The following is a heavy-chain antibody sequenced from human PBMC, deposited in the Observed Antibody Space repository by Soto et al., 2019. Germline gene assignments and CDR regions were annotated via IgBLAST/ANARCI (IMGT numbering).Heavy chain of an antibody. CDR3: ARDVESGSSQYYYYYYGMDV. CDR2: ISYDGSNK. Sequence: GGSMRLSCAASGFTFSSYAMHWVRQAPGKGLEWVAVISYDGSNKYYADSVKGRFTISRDNSKNTLYLQMNSLRAEDTAVYYCARDVESGSSQYYYYYYGMDVWGQGTTVTVSS. CDR1: GFTFSSYA. D-gene: IGHD1-26*01. V-gene: IGHV3-30-3*01. J-gene: IGHJ6*02.